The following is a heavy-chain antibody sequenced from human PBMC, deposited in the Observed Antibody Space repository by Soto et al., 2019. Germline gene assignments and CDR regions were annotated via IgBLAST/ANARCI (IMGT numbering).Heavy chain of an antibody. Sequence: QVQLVESGGGVVQPGRSLRLSCAASGFTFSSYGMHWVRQAPGKGLEWVAVISYDGSNKYYADSVKGRFTISRDNSKNTLYLQMNSLRAEDTAVYYCAKDRHYGGKGRMADYYYYGMDVWGPGTTVTVSS. V-gene: IGHV3-30*18. CDR1: GFTFSSYG. CDR3: AKDRHYGGKGRMADYYYYGMDV. J-gene: IGHJ6*02. CDR2: ISYDGSNK. D-gene: IGHD4-17*01.